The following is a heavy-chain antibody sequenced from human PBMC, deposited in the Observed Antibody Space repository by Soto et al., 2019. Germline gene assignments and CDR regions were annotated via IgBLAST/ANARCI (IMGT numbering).Heavy chain of an antibody. CDR2: IYYSGST. Sequence: ASETLSLTCTVSGGSISSYYWSWIRQPPGKGLEWIGYIYYSGSTNYNPSLKSRVTISVDTSKNQFSLKLSSVTAADTAVYYCARDIVATFKRHYMDVWGKGTTVTVSS. CDR1: GGSISSYY. D-gene: IGHD5-12*01. V-gene: IGHV4-59*01. J-gene: IGHJ6*03. CDR3: ARDIVATFKRHYMDV.